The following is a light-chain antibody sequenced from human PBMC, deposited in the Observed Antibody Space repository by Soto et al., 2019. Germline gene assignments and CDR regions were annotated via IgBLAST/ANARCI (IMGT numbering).Light chain of an antibody. CDR3: CSYAGSDFLV. Sequence: QSALTQPASVSGSPGQSITISCTGTSSDVGSYNLVSWYQQHPGKAPKLMIYEGSKRPSGVSNRFSGSKSGNTASLTISGLQAEDEADYYCCSYAGSDFLVFGTGTKLTVL. CDR1: SSDVGSYNL. J-gene: IGLJ1*01. CDR2: EGS. V-gene: IGLV2-23*01.